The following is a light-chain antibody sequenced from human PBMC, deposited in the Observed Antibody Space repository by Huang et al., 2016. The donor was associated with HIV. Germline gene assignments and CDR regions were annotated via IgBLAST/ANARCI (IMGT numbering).Light chain of an antibody. CDR3: QGSLSIPHT. V-gene: IGKV1-39*01. CDR1: ENIRRY. J-gene: IGKJ2*01. CDR2: SAS. Sequence: DIQMTQSPSSLSASVGDRVTITCRASENIRRYLNWYQQKPGKPPKLLIHSASTLQSGVPSRFSGSGSGTDFTLTITSLQPEDFATYYCQGSLSIPHTFGQGTNLVIK.